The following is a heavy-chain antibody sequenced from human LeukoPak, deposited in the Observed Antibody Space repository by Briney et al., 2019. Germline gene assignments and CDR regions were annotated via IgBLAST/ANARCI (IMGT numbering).Heavy chain of an antibody. CDR2: IYYSGST. Sequence: PSETLSLTCTVSGGSISSYYWSWIRQPPGKGLEWIGYIYYSGSTNYNPSLKSRVTISVDTSKNQFSLKLSSVTAADTAVYYCARGYSYSNYRDDAFDIWGQGTMVTVSS. J-gene: IGHJ3*02. V-gene: IGHV4-59*01. D-gene: IGHD4-11*01. CDR1: GGSISSYY. CDR3: ARGYSYSNYRDDAFDI.